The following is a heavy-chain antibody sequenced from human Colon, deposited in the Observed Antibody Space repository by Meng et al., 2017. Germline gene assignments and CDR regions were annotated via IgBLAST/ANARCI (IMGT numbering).Heavy chain of an antibody. D-gene: IGHD3-9*01. Sequence: QLEESGPGLVKLSGTLSLTCAVSSGSISSSNWWSWVRQPPGKGLEWIGEISQSGTTYYNPSLKSRVTITGDWSKNQFSLNLNSVTAADTALYYCVRQGMTSYSWGYWGQGTLVTVSS. CDR1: SGSISSSNW. CDR2: ISQSGTT. V-gene: IGHV4-4*02. CDR3: VRQGMTSYSWGY. J-gene: IGHJ4*02.